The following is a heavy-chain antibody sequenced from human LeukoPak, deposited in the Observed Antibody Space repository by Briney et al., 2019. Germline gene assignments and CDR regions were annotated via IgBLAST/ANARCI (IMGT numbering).Heavy chain of an antibody. Sequence: GGSLRLSCAASGFTFSSYEMSWVRQAPGKGLEWVSYISSSGSTIYYADSVKGRFTISRDNAKNSLYLQMNSLRAEDTAVYYCARGVMMVRGSAYYMDVWGKGTTVTISS. V-gene: IGHV3-48*03. CDR2: ISSSGSTI. CDR3: ARGVMMVRGSAYYMDV. D-gene: IGHD3-10*01. J-gene: IGHJ6*03. CDR1: GFTFSSYE.